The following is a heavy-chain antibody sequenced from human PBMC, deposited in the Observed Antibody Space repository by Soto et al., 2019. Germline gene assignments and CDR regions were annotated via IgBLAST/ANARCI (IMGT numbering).Heavy chain of an antibody. D-gene: IGHD3-16*01. V-gene: IGHV3-30*03. CDR2: ILYDGSKK. CDR1: GFNLNTYG. CDR3: VRDLALMADY. Sequence: PGGSLRLSCVASGFNLNTYGIYWVRQAPGKGLQWVAQILYDGSKKHYADSVKGRFTITRDNSKNTVYLQMDSLRVYDTAMYYCVRDLALMADYLGPGTLVTVP. J-gene: IGHJ4*02.